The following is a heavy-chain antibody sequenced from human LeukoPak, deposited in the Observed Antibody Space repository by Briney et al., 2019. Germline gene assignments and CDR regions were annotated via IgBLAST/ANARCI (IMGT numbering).Heavy chain of an antibody. Sequence: PGGSLRLSCAASGFTFSSYSMNWVRQAPGKGLEWVSYISSTSSIIYYADSVKGRFTISRDNAKNSLYLQMNSLRAEDTAVYYCARDLGGADYWGQGTLVTVSS. J-gene: IGHJ4*02. CDR1: GFTFSSYS. V-gene: IGHV3-21*05. CDR2: ISSTSSII. CDR3: ARDLGGADY. D-gene: IGHD2-21*01.